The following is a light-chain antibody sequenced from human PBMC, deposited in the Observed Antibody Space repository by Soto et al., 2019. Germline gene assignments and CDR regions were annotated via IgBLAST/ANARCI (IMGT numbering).Light chain of an antibody. V-gene: IGLV2-8*01. J-gene: IGLJ1*01. CDR1: SSDVGGYNY. Sequence: QSALTQPPSASGSPGQSVTISCTGTSSDVGGYNYVSWYQHHPGKAPKLIIYEVIKRPSGVPDRFSGSKSGNTASLTVSGLQADDEADYYCTSFAGRNNFYVFGTGTKVTVL. CDR3: TSFAGRNNFYV. CDR2: EVI.